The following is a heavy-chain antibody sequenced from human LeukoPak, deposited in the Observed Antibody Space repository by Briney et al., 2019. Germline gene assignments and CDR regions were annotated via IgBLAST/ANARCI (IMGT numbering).Heavy chain of an antibody. CDR2: MNPNSGNT. CDR3: ARGSIIWFGELRGFDP. J-gene: IGHJ5*02. CDR1: GYTFTSYD. V-gene: IGHV1-8*01. Sequence: ASVKVSCKASGYTFTSYDINWMRQATGQGLEWMGWMNPNSGNTGYAQKFQGRVTMTRNTSISTAYMELSSLRSEDTAVYYCARGSIIWFGELRGFDPWGQGTLVTVSS. D-gene: IGHD3-10*01.